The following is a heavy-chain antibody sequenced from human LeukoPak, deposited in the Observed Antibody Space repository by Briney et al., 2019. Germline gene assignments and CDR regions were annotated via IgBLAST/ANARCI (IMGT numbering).Heavy chain of an antibody. Sequence: GGSLRLSCVASGSGFTFSEFWMGWVRQAPGERLEWVANIKGDGSETYYVDSVKGRFTISRDNVKNSVYLQMNSLRADDTSLYRCAREAYCGGPSCFAVNYMDVWGKGTTVTVSS. D-gene: IGHD2-21*01. CDR3: AREAYCGGPSCFAVNYMDV. V-gene: IGHV3-7*01. J-gene: IGHJ6*03. CDR1: GSGFTFSEFW. CDR2: IKGDGSET.